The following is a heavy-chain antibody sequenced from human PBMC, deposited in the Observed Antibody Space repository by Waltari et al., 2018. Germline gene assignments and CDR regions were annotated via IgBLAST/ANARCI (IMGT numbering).Heavy chain of an antibody. V-gene: IGHV4-34*01. J-gene: IGHJ4*02. CDR3: ARGRDYVWGSFFDY. CDR2: INHSGST. Sequence: QVQLQQWGAGLLKPSETLSLTCAVYGGSFSGYYWSWIRQPPGKGLEWIGEINHSGSTNYNPALKSRVTISVDTSKNQFSLKLSSVTAADTAVYYCARGRDYVWGSFFDYWGQGTLVTVSS. CDR1: GGSFSGYY. D-gene: IGHD3-16*01.